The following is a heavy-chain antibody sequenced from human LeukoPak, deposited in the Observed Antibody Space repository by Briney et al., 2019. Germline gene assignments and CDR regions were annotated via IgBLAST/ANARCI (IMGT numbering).Heavy chain of an antibody. CDR3: ARTYKTAQMYYFDY. Sequence: SETLSLTCAVYGGSFSGYYWSWIRQPPGKGLEWVGEINHSGSTNYNPSLKSRVTISVDTSKNQFSLKLSSVTAADTAVYYCARTYKTAQMYYFDYWGQGTLVTVSS. CDR1: GGSFSGYY. D-gene: IGHD5-18*01. V-gene: IGHV4-34*01. J-gene: IGHJ4*02. CDR2: INHSGST.